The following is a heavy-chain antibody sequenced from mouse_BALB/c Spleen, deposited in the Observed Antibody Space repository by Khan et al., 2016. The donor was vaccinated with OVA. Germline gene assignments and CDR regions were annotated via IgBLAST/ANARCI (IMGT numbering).Heavy chain of an antibody. D-gene: IGHD1-1*02. V-gene: IGHV2-6*02. Sequence: QVQLQQSGPGLVAPSQSLSITCTVSGFSLTTYGVHWVRQPPGKGLEWLVVIWSDGSTNYNSVLKSRLSISKDNSKSQVFLKMNSLQTDDTAMYYCDRWFGGDSSVYAMDYWGQGTLVTVSS. CDR1: GFSLTTYG. CDR3: DRWFGGDSSVYAMDY. J-gene: IGHJ4*01. CDR2: IWSDGST.